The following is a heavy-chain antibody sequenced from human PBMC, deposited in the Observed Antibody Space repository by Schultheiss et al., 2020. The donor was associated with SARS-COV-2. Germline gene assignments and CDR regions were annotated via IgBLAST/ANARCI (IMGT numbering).Heavy chain of an antibody. J-gene: IGHJ5*02. D-gene: IGHD3-10*01. CDR1: GYRFTGYW. CDR3: ARRLSGSGNGDWFDP. CDR2: IDPTDSYT. V-gene: IGHV5-10-1*01. Sequence: GESLKISCKVSGYRFTGYWITWVRQLPGKGLEWVGRIDPTDSYTNYSPSFQGHVTISVDKSITTAYLQWSSLKASDTAIYYCARRLSGSGNGDWFDPWGQGTLVTVAS.